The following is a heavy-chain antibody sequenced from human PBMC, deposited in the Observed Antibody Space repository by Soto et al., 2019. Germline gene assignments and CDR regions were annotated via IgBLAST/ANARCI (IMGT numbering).Heavy chain of an antibody. CDR2: ISTYNGNT. CDR1: GYTFSNSG. CDR3: ARDEYNNGRNWLNP. J-gene: IGHJ5*02. Sequence: QVQLVQSGPEVKKHGASVKVSCKASGYTFSNSGFSWMRQAPGQGLEWMGWISTYNGNTNYAQKFQGRLSMTTDTSTSTAFMELRTMRSDDTAVYYCARDEYNNGRNWLNPWGQGTLVTVTS. D-gene: IGHD2-8*01. V-gene: IGHV1-18*01.